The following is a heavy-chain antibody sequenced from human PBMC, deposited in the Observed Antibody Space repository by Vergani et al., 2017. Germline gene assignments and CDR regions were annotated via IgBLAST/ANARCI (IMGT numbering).Heavy chain of an antibody. CDR3: AKVGYYDSSGYYSEAGFDY. D-gene: IGHD3-22*01. CDR2: ISYDGSNK. V-gene: IGHV3-30-3*01. J-gene: IGHJ4*02. Sequence: QVQLVESGGGVVQPGRSLRLSCAASGFTFSSYAMHWVRQAPGKGLEWVAVISYDGSNKYYADSVKGRFTISRDNSKNTLYLQMNSLRAEDTAVYYCAKVGYYDSSGYYSEAGFDYWGQGTLVTVSS. CDR1: GFTFSSYA.